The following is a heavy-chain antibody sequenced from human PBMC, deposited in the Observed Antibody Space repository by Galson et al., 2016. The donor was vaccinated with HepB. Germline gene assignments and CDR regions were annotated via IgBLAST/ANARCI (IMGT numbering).Heavy chain of an antibody. CDR2: ISGSGVTT. Sequence: SLRLSCAASGFTFNNYAMSWVRQAPGEGLEWVSAISGSGVTTYYADSVGGRFSISRDNSKNTLYLHINSLRAGDTAVYYCAKGTAASSKYYFDFWGQGAPVTASS. CDR1: GFTFNNYA. CDR3: AKGTAASSKYYFDF. J-gene: IGHJ4*02. V-gene: IGHV3-23*01. D-gene: IGHD6-13*01.